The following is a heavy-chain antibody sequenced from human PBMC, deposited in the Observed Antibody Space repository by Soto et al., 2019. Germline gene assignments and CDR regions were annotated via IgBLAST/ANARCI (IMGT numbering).Heavy chain of an antibody. Sequence: EVQLLESGGGLVQPGGSLRLSCAASGFTFSSYAMSWVRQAPGKGLEWVSAISGSGISTYYADSVKGRFTISRDNSKNTRYLQMNRLRDEDTAVYYCAEEYEYSSGWERMDYWGQGTLVTVSS. CDR2: ISGSGIST. CDR1: GFTFSSYA. D-gene: IGHD6-19*01. CDR3: AEEYEYSSGWERMDY. V-gene: IGHV3-23*01. J-gene: IGHJ4*02.